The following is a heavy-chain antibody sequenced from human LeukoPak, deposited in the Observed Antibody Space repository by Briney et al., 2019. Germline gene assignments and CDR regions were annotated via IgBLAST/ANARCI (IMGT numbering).Heavy chain of an antibody. V-gene: IGHV5-51*01. J-gene: IGHJ4*02. D-gene: IGHD3-10*01. CDR2: IYPDDADT. CDR1: GYSFTNYW. Sequence: GESLKISCKCSGYSFTNYWIVWVRQMPGKGLEWMGLIYPDDADTRYSPSFQGQVTISADKPIGTAYLQWSSLKASDTAMYYCARLNYGSGSYFGHFDYWAREPWSPSPQ. CDR3: ARLNYGSGSYFGHFDY.